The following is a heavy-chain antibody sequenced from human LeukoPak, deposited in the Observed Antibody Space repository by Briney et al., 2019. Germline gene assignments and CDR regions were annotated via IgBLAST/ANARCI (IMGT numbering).Heavy chain of an antibody. CDR1: GFTVSSNY. CDR3: ARGAIPYYFDY. J-gene: IGHJ4*02. D-gene: IGHD2-21*01. Sequence: GGSLRLSCAASGFTVSSNYMSWVRQAPGKGLEWVSIIYSGGGTYYADSVEGRFTISRDNSKNALYLQMNSLRAEDTAVYYCARGAIPYYFDYWGQGALVTVSS. CDR2: IYSGGGT. V-gene: IGHV3-53*01.